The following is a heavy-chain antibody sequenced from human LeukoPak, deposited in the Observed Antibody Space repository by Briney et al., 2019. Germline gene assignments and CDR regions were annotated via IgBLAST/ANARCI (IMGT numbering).Heavy chain of an antibody. CDR3: ARQWLVSPLFDY. V-gene: IGHV4-34*01. D-gene: IGHD6-19*01. CDR2: INHSGST. CDR1: GGSLSGYY. Sequence: PSETLSLTCALYGGSLSGYYRCWIRHPPQKGLEWIGEINHSGSTNYNPSLKSRVTISVDTSKNQLSLKLSSMTAADTAVYYCARQWLVSPLFDYWGQGTLVTVSS. J-gene: IGHJ4*02.